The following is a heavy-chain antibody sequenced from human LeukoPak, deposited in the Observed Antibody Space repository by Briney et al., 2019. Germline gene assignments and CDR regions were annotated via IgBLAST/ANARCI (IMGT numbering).Heavy chain of an antibody. J-gene: IGHJ4*02. CDR2: ISGGGGST. D-gene: IGHD1-26*01. CDR3: AKPPEVGATVGYFDY. V-gene: IGHV3-23*01. CDR1: EFTFSNYA. Sequence: TGGSLRLSCAASEFTFSNYAMNWVRQAPGKGLEWVSGISGGGGSTYYAESVKGRFTISRDNSKNTLYLQMSSLRPDDTAVYYCAKPPEVGATVGYFDYWGQGTLVTVSS.